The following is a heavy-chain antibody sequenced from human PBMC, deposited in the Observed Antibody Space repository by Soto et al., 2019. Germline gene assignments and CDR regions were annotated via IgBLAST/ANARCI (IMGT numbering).Heavy chain of an antibody. J-gene: IGHJ5*02. Sequence: QVQLVESGGGLVKPGGSLRLSCAASGFTFSDYYMSWIRQAPGKGLEWVSYISSSSSYTNYADSVKGRFTISRDNAKNSLYLQMNSLRAEDTAVYYCARAPEAVAGEGWFDPWGQGTLVTVSS. CDR2: ISSSSSYT. V-gene: IGHV3-11*06. CDR3: ARAPEAVAGEGWFDP. CDR1: GFTFSDYY. D-gene: IGHD6-19*01.